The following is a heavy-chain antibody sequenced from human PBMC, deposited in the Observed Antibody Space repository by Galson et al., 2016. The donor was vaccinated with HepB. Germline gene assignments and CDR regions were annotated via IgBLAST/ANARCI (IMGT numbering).Heavy chain of an antibody. CDR2: ISTRSTYI. CDR3: ARDGTIFGVDPCYFDL. V-gene: IGHV3-21*01. J-gene: IGHJ2*01. Sequence: SLRLSCAPSGFTFSSYSMSWVRQAPGKGLEWISYISTRSTYIHYADSVKGRFTISRDNAKNSLYLQMNNLRAEDTAVYYCARDGTIFGVDPCYFDLWGRGTLVTVSS. CDR1: GFTFSSYS. D-gene: IGHD3-3*01.